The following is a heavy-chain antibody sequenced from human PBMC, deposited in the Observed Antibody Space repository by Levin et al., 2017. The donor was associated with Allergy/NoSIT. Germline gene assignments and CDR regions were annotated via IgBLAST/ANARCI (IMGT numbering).Heavy chain of an antibody. V-gene: IGHV2-70*11. CDR3: ARRPHLGHSYGYYYGMDV. J-gene: IGHJ6*02. D-gene: IGHD5-18*01. Sequence: SGPTLVKPTQTLTLTCTFSGFSLSTSGMCVSWIRQPPGKALEWLARIDWDDDKYYSTSLKTRLTISKDTSKNQVVLTMTNMDPVDTATYYCARRPHLGHSYGYYYGMDVWGQGATVTVSS. CDR1: GFSLSTSGMC. CDR2: IDWDDDK.